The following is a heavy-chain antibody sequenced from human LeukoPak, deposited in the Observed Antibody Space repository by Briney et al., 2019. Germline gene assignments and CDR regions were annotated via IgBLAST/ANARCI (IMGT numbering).Heavy chain of an antibody. CDR2: IKSKTDGGTT. V-gene: IGHV3-15*01. D-gene: IGHD3-10*01. CDR1: GFTFSNAW. CDR3: TTHYGSGSYRA. Sequence: GGSLRLSCAASGFTFSNAWMSWVRQAPGKGQEWVGRIKSKTDGGTTDYAAPVKGRFTISRDDSKNTLYLQMNSLKTEDTAVYYCTTHYGSGSYRAWGQGTLVTVSS. J-gene: IGHJ5*02.